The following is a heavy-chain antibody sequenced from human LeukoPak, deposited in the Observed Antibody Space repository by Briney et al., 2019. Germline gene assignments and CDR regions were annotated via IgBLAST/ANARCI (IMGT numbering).Heavy chain of an antibody. J-gene: IGHJ1*01. D-gene: IGHD2-21*02. V-gene: IGHV3-7*01. CDR1: GFTFSHFW. CDR3: ARGYCGGDCYGD. CDR2: IKQDGSEK. Sequence: GGSLRLSCAGSGFTFSHFWMSWVRQAPGKGLEWVANIKQDGSEKYYVDSVKGRFTISRDNTKSSLYLQMNSLRAEDMAVYYCARGYCGGDCYGDWGQGTLVTVSS.